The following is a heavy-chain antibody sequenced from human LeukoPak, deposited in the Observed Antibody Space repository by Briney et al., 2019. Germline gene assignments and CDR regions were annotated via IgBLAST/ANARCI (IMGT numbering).Heavy chain of an antibody. CDR2: IIPIFGTA. V-gene: IGHV1-69*13. J-gene: IGHJ6*03. CDR1: GGTFSSYA. D-gene: IGHD4-11*01. CDR3: ARDRGTTVTTEVVWGHYYYMDV. Sequence: ASVKVSCKASGGTFSSYAISWVRQAPGQGLEWMGGIIPIFGTANYAQKFQGRVTITADESTSTAYMELSSLRSEDTAVYYCARDRGTTVTTEVVWGHYYYMDVWGKGTTVTVSS.